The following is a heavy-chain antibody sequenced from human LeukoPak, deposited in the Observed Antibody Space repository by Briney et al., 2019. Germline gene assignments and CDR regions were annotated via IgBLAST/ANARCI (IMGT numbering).Heavy chain of an antibody. Sequence: GGSLRLSCAASGFTFSSYSMNWVRQAPGKGLEWVSSISSSSSYIYYADTVKGRFTISRDNAKNSLYLQMNSLRAEDTAVYYCARNPAAAGTAYWGQGTLVTVSS. J-gene: IGHJ4*02. CDR1: GFTFSSYS. V-gene: IGHV3-21*01. CDR2: ISSSSSYI. CDR3: ARNPAAAGTAY. D-gene: IGHD6-13*01.